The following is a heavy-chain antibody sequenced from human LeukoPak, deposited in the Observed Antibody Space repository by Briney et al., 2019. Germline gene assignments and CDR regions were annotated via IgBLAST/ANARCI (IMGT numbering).Heavy chain of an antibody. CDR1: GFTFGNYA. D-gene: IGHD3-3*01. Sequence: GGSLRLSCVASGFTFGNYAIHWVRQATGKGLVYVSGISSNGGSTDYANSVKGRFTISRDNSKNTLYLHMGSLRAEDMALYYDVLRQPMPSDYFDYWSQGTMVTVSS. CDR2: ISSNGGST. V-gene: IGHV3-64*01. CDR3: VLRQPMPSDYFDY. J-gene: IGHJ4*02.